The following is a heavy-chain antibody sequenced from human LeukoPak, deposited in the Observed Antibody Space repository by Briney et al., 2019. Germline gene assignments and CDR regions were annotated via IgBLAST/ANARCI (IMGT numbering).Heavy chain of an antibody. V-gene: IGHV3-33*01. J-gene: IGHJ4*02. CDR2: IYYDGSNK. Sequence: PGRTLRLSCTASGFTFRSFGFHWVPQAPGKGLEGVATIYYDGSNKYYADSVKGRFTISRDNSKNTLYLQMNRLRAEDTAVYYCARVGRDCSGGSCYPPDYWGQGTLVPVSS. CDR3: ARVGRDCSGGSCYPPDY. D-gene: IGHD2-15*01. CDR1: GFTFRSFG.